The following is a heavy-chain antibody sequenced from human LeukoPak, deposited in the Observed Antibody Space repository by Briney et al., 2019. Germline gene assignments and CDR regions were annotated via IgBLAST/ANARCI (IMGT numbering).Heavy chain of an antibody. CDR3: ARHGTSYSDSSGYLRWFEP. J-gene: IGHJ5*02. D-gene: IGHD3-22*01. CDR1: GGSISSYY. CDR2: IYTSGST. V-gene: IGHV4-4*09. Sequence: PSETLSLTCTVSGGSISSYYWSWIRQPPGKGLKWSGDIYTSGSTNYNPSLKSRVTISVDTSKNQFSLKLSSVTAADTAVYYCARHGTSYSDSSGYLRWFEPWGQGTLVTVSS.